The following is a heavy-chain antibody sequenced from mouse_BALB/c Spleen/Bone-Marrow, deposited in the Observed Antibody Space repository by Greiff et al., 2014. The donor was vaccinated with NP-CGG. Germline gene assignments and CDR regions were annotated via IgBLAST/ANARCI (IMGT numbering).Heavy chain of an antibody. D-gene: IGHD1-1*01. Sequence: EVQGVESGAELVKPGASVKLSCTASGFNIKDSYMHWVKQRPEQGLEWIGRIDPANGNTKYDPKFQGEATITADTSSNTAYLQLSSLTSEDTAVYYCASDYYGRYFDVWGAGTTVTVSS. J-gene: IGHJ1*01. V-gene: IGHV14-3*02. CDR3: ASDYYGRYFDV. CDR2: IDPANGNT. CDR1: GFNIKDSY.